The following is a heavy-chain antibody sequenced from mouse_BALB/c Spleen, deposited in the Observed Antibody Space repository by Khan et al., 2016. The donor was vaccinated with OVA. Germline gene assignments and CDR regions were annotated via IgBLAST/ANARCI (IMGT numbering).Heavy chain of an antibody. Sequence: EVQLQESGPGLVNPSQSLSLTCTVTGYSITSDYAWNWIRQFPGKKLDWMGYINYSGSTTYNPALKSRISITRDTSKNQFFLQLNSVTTEDTATYYCARDGSRYNYAMDYWGQGTSVTVSS. D-gene: IGHD2-3*01. V-gene: IGHV3-2*02. CDR2: INYSGST. CDR1: GYSITSDYA. J-gene: IGHJ4*01. CDR3: ARDGSRYNYAMDY.